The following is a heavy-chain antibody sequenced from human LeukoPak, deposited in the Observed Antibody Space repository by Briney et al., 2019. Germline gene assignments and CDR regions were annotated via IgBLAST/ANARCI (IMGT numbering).Heavy chain of an antibody. V-gene: IGHV3-30*18. D-gene: IGHD3-10*01. Sequence: PGRSLRLSCAVSGFSFSSYGMHWVRQVPGKGLEWLTVISYDGRNKYYADSAKGHFTISRDNSENTLDLQMNSLRAEDTAVYYCAKEVHFGTSYYYYFGMDVWGQGTTVTVSS. CDR3: AKEVHFGTSYYYYFGMDV. CDR2: ISYDGRNK. J-gene: IGHJ6*01. CDR1: GFSFSSYG.